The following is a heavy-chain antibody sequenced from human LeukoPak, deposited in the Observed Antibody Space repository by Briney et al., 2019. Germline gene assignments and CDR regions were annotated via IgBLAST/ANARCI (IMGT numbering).Heavy chain of an antibody. D-gene: IGHD5-18*01. CDR2: IYYSGST. Sequence: SETLSLTCTVSGGSISGYYWSWIRQPPGKRLEWIGYIYYSGSTNYNPSLKSRVTISLHTSKNQFSLKLSSVTAADTAVYYCARVQIAYSYGLFDYWGQGTLVTVSS. J-gene: IGHJ4*02. CDR3: ARVQIAYSYGLFDY. CDR1: GGSISGYY. V-gene: IGHV4-59*01.